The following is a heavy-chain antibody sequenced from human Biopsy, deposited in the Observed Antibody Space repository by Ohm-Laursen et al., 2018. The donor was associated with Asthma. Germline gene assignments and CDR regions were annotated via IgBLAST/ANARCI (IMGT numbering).Heavy chain of an antibody. CDR2: IHYSGST. CDR3: AGFCSGGNCPDH. D-gene: IGHD2-15*01. CDR1: GFTVSSIY. Sequence: LRLSCAASGFTVSSIYMSWVRQAPGKGLEWIGNIHYSGSTYSNPSLKSRVTISVDTSRKQISLRLSSVIAADTAVYYCAGFCSGGNCPDHWGQGTLVTVSS. J-gene: IGHJ4*02. V-gene: IGHV4-59*02.